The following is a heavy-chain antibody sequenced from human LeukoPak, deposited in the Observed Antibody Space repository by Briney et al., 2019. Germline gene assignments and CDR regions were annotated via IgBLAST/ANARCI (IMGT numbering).Heavy chain of an antibody. D-gene: IGHD3-22*01. CDR3: ARDRMDYYDSSGSVDY. J-gene: IGHJ4*02. Sequence: ASVKVSCKASGYTFTGYYMHWVRQAPGQGLEWMGWINPNSGGTNYAQKFQGRVTMTRDTSISTAYMERSRLRSDDTAVYYCARDRMDYYDSSGSVDYWGQGTLVTVSS. V-gene: IGHV1-2*02. CDR1: GYTFTGYY. CDR2: INPNSGGT.